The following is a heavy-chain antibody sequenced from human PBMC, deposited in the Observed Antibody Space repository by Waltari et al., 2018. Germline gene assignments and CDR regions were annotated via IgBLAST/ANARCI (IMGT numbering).Heavy chain of an antibody. D-gene: IGHD3-10*01. CDR1: GGSISSSSYY. Sequence: QLQLQESGPGLVKPSETLSLTCTVSGGSISSSSYYWGWIRQPPGKGLEWIGSIYYSGSTSYNPSLQSRVTISVDTSKNQFSLKLSSVTAADTAVYYCAREKEFDIRGVTLDDWGQGTLVTVSS. J-gene: IGHJ4*02. CDR3: AREKEFDIRGVTLDD. CDR2: IYYSGST. V-gene: IGHV4-39*02.